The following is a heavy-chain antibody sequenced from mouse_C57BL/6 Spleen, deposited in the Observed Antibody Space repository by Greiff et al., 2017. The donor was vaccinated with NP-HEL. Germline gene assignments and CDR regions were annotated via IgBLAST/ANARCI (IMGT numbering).Heavy chain of an antibody. CDR1: GYTFTSYW. D-gene: IGHD2-1*01. CDR3: ARNGNYGFAY. Sequence: QVQLQQPGAELVRPGSSVKLSCKASGYTFTSYWMDWVQQRPGQGLEWIGNIYPSDSETHYNQKFKDKATLTVDKSSSTAYMQLSSLTSEDSAVYYCARNGNYGFAYWGQGTLVTVSA. J-gene: IGHJ3*01. V-gene: IGHV1-61*01. CDR2: IYPSDSET.